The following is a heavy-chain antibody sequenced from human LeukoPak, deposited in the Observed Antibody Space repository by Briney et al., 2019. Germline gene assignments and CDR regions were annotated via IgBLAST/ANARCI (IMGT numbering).Heavy chain of an antibody. CDR2: IKQDGSEK. V-gene: IGHV3-7*01. CDR1: GFTFSGYW. J-gene: IGHJ4*02. Sequence: GGSLRLFCAASGFTFSGYWMSWVRQAPGKGPEWVANIKQDGSEKYYVGSVKGRFTISRDNAKNSLYLQMNSLRAEDTAVYYCARENTVRDYWGQGTLVTVSS. D-gene: IGHD4-17*01. CDR3: ARENTVRDY.